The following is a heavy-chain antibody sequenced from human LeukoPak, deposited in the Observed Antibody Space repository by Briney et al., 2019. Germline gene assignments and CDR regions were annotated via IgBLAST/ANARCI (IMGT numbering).Heavy chain of an antibody. CDR2: IYYSGST. V-gene: IGHV4-39*01. J-gene: IGHJ6*02. CDR3: ARLYYYYGLDV. Sequence: SETLSLTCTVSGGSISSSSYFWSWIRQPPGKGLEWIATIYYSGSTYYSPSLKSRVTMSVDTSKNQFSLKLTSVTAADTAVYYCARLYYYYGLDVWGQGTTVTVSS. CDR1: GGSISSSSYF.